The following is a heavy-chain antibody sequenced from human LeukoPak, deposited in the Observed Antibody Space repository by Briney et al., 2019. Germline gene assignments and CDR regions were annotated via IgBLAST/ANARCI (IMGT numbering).Heavy chain of an antibody. J-gene: IGHJ4*02. CDR3: ARTDAYSGSYYGDDY. D-gene: IGHD1-26*01. Sequence: SETLSLTCAVYGGSFSNYYWGWIRQAPGKGLEWIGSIFYSGSTYYNPSLKSRITISVDTSKNQFSLKLNSVTAADTAVYYCARTDAYSGSYYGDDYWGQGTLVTVSS. CDR1: GGSFSNYY. V-gene: IGHV4-39*01. CDR2: IFYSGST.